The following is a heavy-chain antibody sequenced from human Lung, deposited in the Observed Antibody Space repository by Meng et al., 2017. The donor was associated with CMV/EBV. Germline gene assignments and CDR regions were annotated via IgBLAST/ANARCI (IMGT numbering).Heavy chain of an antibody. CDR3: ARDAEQLVRGGGMDV. CDR1: GFTFSSYS. J-gene: IGHJ6*02. CDR2: ISSSSSYI. Sequence: SXAASGFTFSSYSMNWVRQAPGKGLEWVSSISSSSSYIYYADSVKGRFTISRDNAKNSLYLQMNSLRAEDTAVYYCARDAEQLVRGGGMDVWGQGXTVTVSS. V-gene: IGHV3-21*01. D-gene: IGHD6-6*01.